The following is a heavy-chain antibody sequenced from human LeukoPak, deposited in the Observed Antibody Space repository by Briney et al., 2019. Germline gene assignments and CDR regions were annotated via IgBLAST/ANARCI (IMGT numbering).Heavy chain of an antibody. V-gene: IGHV3-23*01. D-gene: IGHD7-27*01. Sequence: GGSLRLSCAASGFIFSSYAMSWVRQAPGKGLEWVSSISISGGTTDYADSAKGRFTISRDNSKNTLYLQMHGLRAEDSAVYYCANWGGTYRGQGTLVTVSS. CDR2: ISISGGTT. CDR1: GFIFSSYA. J-gene: IGHJ4*02. CDR3: ANWGGTY.